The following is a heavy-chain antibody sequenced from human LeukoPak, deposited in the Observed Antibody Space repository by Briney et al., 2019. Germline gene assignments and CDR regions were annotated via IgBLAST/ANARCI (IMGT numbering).Heavy chain of an antibody. CDR1: GFTFSSDC. V-gene: IGHV3-7*01. J-gene: IGHJ2*01. CDR2: IRQDGSEK. Sequence: GRSLRLSCAVSGFTFSSDCMSWVCHPQGKGQEREANIRQDGSEKYYEDSVQDRFTTFRDDATNSLYLQMHSLIAEDTAVYYCARAHAYRTGITMIVVARLYFDLWGRGTLVTVSS. D-gene: IGHD3-22*01. CDR3: ARAHAYRTGITMIVVARLYFDL.